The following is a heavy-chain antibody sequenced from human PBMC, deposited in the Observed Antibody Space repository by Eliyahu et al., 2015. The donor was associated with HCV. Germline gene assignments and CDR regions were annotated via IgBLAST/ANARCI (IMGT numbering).Heavy chain of an antibody. J-gene: IGHJ3*02. D-gene: IGHD1-7*01. Sequence: EVQLVESGGGLVKPGGSLRLSCAASGFTFNTYSMNWVRQAPGKGLEWVSSISSRSTYINYGDSVKGRFTISRDNAKNSLYLQMNSLVAEDTATYYCAKERTTGDALDIWGQGTMVTVSS. V-gene: IGHV3-21*01. CDR3: AKERTTGDALDI. CDR1: GFTFNTYS. CDR2: ISSRSTYI.